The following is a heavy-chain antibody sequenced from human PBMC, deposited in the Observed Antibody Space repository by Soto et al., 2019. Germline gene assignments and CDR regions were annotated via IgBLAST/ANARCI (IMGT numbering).Heavy chain of an antibody. CDR1: GGSFSGYY. CDR3: ARGWVPAATGLAYGMDV. V-gene: IGHV4-34*01. CDR2: INHSGST. Sequence: SETLSLTCAVYGGSFSGYYWSWIRQPPGKGLEWIGEINHSGSTNYNPSLKSRVTISVDTSKNQFSLRLSSVTAADTAVYYCARGWVPAATGLAYGMDVWGQGTTVTVSS. D-gene: IGHD2-2*01. J-gene: IGHJ6*02.